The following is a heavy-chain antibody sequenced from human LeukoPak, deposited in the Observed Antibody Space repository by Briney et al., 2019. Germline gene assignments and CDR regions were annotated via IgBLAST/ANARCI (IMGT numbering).Heavy chain of an antibody. CDR1: GGSISSYY. CDR2: LYDTGST. Sequence: SETLSLTCTVSGGSISSYYWTWIRQSAGKGLEWIGYLYDTGSTNYNPSLKSRVTISVDTSKNQISLKLSSVTAADTAVYFCAKEGMGSEATTADGAFDIWGQGTTVTVSS. CDR3: AKEGMGSEATTADGAFDI. D-gene: IGHD1-26*01. J-gene: IGHJ3*02. V-gene: IGHV4-59*12.